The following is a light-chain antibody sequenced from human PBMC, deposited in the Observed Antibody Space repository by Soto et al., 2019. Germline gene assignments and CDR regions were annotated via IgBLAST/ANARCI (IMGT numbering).Light chain of an antibody. CDR2: DAS. CDR1: QGIDNF. V-gene: IGKV1-16*01. CDR3: HQYKTYPLT. J-gene: IGKJ4*01. Sequence: DIQMTQSPSSLSASIGDRVTITCRASQGIDNFLAWFQQTPGKARKSLIYDASSLHSGVPSRFSGSGSGTDFTLTISSLQPEDFVTYYCHQYKTYPLTFGGGTKVEIK.